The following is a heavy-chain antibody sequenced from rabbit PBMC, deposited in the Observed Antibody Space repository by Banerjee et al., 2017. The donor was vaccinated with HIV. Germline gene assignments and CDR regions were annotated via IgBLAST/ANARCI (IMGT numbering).Heavy chain of an antibody. J-gene: IGHJ4*01. Sequence: QEQLEESGGDLVKPGGTLTLTCKASGIDFSSYYYMCWVRQAPGKGLEWIGCIYSSSGSTWYASWAKGRFTISKTSSTTVTLQMISLTAADTATYFCARSGSGDYRRVNLWGPGTLVTVS. CDR3: ARSGSGDYRRVNL. D-gene: IGHD1-1*01. CDR1: GIDFSSYYY. V-gene: IGHV1S45*01. CDR2: IYSSSGST.